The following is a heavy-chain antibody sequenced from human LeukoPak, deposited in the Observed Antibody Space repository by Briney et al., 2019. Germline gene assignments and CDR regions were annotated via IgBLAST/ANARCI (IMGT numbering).Heavy chain of an antibody. CDR3: ATHDSSGWGYYYYYMDV. V-gene: IGHV1-69*06. CDR2: IIPIFGTA. CDR1: GGTFSSYA. Sequence: SVKVSCKASGGTFSSYAISWVRQAPGQGLEWMGGIIPIFGTANYAQKFQGRVTITADKSTSTAYMELSSLRSEDTAVCYCATHDSSGWGYYYYYMDVWGKGTTVTVSS. D-gene: IGHD3-22*01. J-gene: IGHJ6*03.